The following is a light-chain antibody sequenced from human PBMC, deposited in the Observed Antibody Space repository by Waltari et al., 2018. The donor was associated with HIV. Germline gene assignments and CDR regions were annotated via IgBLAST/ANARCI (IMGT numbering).Light chain of an antibody. J-gene: IGLJ3*02. Sequence: QSALTQPPSASGSPGQSVTIPCTAIRSRVGDYNDVSWYQQHPGKAPQLMIYEVNKRPSGVPDRFSGSKSGNTPSLTVSGLQAEDEADYYCSSYVGSNRVFGGGTKLTVL. V-gene: IGLV2-8*01. CDR1: RSRVGDYND. CDR2: EVN. CDR3: SSYVGSNRV.